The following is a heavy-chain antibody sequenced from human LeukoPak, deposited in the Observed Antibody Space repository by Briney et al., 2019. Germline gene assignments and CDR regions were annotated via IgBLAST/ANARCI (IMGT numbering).Heavy chain of an antibody. CDR3: ARSLPTLYCSGGSCYSGIRYYYYYGMDV. V-gene: IGHV4-39*01. J-gene: IGHJ6*02. CDR1: GGSISSSSYY. Sequence: SETLSLTCTVSGGSISSSSYYWGWIRQPPGKGLEWFGSIYYSGSTYYNPSLKSRVTISVDTSKNQFSLKLSSVTAADTAVYYCARSLPTLYCSGGSCYSGIRYYYYYGMDVWGQGTTVTVSS. D-gene: IGHD2-15*01. CDR2: IYYSGST.